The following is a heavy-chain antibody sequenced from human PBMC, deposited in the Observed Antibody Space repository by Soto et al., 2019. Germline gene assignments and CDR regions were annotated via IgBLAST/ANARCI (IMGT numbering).Heavy chain of an antibody. J-gene: IGHJ6*02. Sequence: QVQLQESGPGLVKPSQTLSLTCTVSGGSISSGGYYWSWIRQHPGKGLEWIGYIYYSGSTYYNPSLKSRVTRTVDTPKNQFARKPSFVTAADTAVYYCTRDSLEPEDYYYGMAVWGQGTTVTVSS. CDR3: TRDSLEPEDYYYGMAV. D-gene: IGHD3-3*01. CDR1: GGSISSGGYY. V-gene: IGHV4-31*03. CDR2: IYYSGST.